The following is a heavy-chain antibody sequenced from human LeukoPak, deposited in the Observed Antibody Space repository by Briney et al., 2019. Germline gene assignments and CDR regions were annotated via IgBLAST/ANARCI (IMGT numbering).Heavy chain of an antibody. D-gene: IGHD3-3*01. CDR2: INPSGGST. Sequence: GASVKVSCKASGYTFTSYYMHWVRQARGQGLEWMGIINPSGGSTSYAQKFQGRVTMTRDTSTSTVYMELSSLRSEDTAVYYCARDRFWSAPYMGSGYDAFDIWGQGTMVTVSS. V-gene: IGHV1-46*01. CDR3: ARDRFWSAPYMGSGYDAFDI. J-gene: IGHJ3*02. CDR1: GYTFTSYY.